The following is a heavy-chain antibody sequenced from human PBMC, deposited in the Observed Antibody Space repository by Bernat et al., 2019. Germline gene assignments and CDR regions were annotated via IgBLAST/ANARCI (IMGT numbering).Heavy chain of an antibody. CDR3: ARGTSTSAPYMDV. CDR1: GFTFSSYE. Sequence: EVQVVESGGGLVQPGGSLRLSCAGSGFTFSSYEMNLVRQAPGKGLEWVSYISSSGSTIYYADSVKGRFTISRDNAKNSLYLQMNSLRAEDTAVYYCARGTSTSAPYMDVWGKGTTVTVSS. CDR2: ISSSGSTI. J-gene: IGHJ6*03. V-gene: IGHV3-48*03.